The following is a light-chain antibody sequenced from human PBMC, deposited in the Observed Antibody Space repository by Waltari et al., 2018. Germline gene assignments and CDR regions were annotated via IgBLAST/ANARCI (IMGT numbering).Light chain of an antibody. CDR1: QSVSSY. V-gene: IGKV3-20*01. Sequence: EIVLTQSPGTLSLSPGERATLSCRASQSVSSYLAWYQQRPGQAPRLLIYAASSRATGIPDKFSGSGSGTDFTITISRVEPEDFAMYYCQQYGSSPRTFGQGTKLEI. CDR2: AAS. CDR3: QQYGSSPRT. J-gene: IGKJ2*01.